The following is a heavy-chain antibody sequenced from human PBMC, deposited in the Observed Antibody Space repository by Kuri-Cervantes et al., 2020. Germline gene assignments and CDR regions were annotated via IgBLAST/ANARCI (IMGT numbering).Heavy chain of an antibody. CDR3: ARDGGWLQSQYYFDY. V-gene: IGHV3-30-3*01. CDR1: GFTFSSYA. D-gene: IGHD5-24*01. CDR2: ISYDGSNK. J-gene: IGHJ4*02. Sequence: GSLRLSCAASGFTFSSYAMHWVRQAPGKGLEWVAVISYDGSNKYYADSVKGRFTISRDNSKNTLYLQMNSLRAEDTAVYYCARDGGWLQSQYYFDYWGQGTLVTVSS.